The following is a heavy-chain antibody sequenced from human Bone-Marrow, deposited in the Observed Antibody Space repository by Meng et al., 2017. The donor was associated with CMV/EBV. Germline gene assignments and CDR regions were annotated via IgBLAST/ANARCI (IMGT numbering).Heavy chain of an antibody. CDR3: RLGHYSQD. CDR2: IKNDGSER. Sequence: QLVGSGGGLVPACGSLCLSCTASGFPIRNYWMSWVRQDPGKGLEWVANIKNDGSERYYVDSVKGRFSISRDNADNSLYLHMNNLRAEDTAVYYCRLGHYSQDWGQGTLVTVSS. D-gene: IGHD4-17*01. V-gene: IGHV3-7*02. CDR1: GFPIRNYW. J-gene: IGHJ4*02.